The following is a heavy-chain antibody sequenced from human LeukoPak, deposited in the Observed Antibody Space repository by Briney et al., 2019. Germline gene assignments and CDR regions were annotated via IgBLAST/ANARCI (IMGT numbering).Heavy chain of an antibody. J-gene: IGHJ4*02. CDR1: RISLDGHW. CDR2: IKFDGSEK. D-gene: IGHD1-26*01. Sequence: GGSLTLSCTVSRISLDGHWMNWVRQTPEKGLEWVATIKFDGSEKYYVDSVKGRFTISRDNARSSLHLEMNNLRAEDTAIYYCAYRNNFQYWGQGVLVTVSS. CDR3: AYRNNFQY. V-gene: IGHV3-7*05.